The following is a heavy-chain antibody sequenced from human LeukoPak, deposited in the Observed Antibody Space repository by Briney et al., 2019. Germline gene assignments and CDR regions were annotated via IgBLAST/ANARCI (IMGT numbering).Heavy chain of an antibody. Sequence: GGSLRLSCAAPGFTVSGTHMSWVRQAPGKGLEWVAAMYTGGTTYYADSVTGRFTISRDNSKNTLYLHMNSLRAEDTAVYYCAKDEAPSGGGLASWGQGTLVSVSS. D-gene: IGHD3-16*01. V-gene: IGHV3-53*01. CDR2: MYTGGTT. J-gene: IGHJ4*02. CDR3: AKDEAPSGGGLAS. CDR1: GFTVSGTH.